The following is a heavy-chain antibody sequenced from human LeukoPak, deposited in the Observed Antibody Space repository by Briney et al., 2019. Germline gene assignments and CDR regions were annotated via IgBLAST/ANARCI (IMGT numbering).Heavy chain of an antibody. CDR2: INSDGTNT. CDR3: ANSPGSPNY. D-gene: IGHD1-1*01. Sequence: AGGSLRLSCAASGFTFSSYWMHWVGQAPGKGLVWVSRINSDGTNTNYADFVKGRFTISRDNAKNTLYLQMDSLRAEDTAVYYCANSPGSPNYWGQGTLVTVSS. V-gene: IGHV3-74*01. CDR1: GFTFSSYW. J-gene: IGHJ4*02.